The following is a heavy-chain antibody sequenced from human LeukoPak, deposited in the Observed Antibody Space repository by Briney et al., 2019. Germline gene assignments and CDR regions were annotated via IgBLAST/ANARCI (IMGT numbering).Heavy chain of an antibody. CDR2: ISSSSSYI. V-gene: IGHV3-21*01. CDR1: GFTFSSYS. CDR3: ARVGRGLTIFGALDV. J-gene: IGHJ6*04. D-gene: IGHD3-3*01. Sequence: GGSLRLSCAASGFTFSSYSMNWVRQAPGKGLEWVSSISSSSSYIYYADSVKGRFTISRDNAKNSLYLQMNSLRAEDTAVYYCARVGRGLTIFGALDVWGRGTTVTVSS.